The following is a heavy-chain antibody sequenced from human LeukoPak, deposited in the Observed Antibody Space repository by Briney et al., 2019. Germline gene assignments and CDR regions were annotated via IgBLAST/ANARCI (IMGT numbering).Heavy chain of an antibody. CDR1: GGTFSSYT. Sequence: SVKVSCKASGGTFSSYTISWVRQAPGQGPEWMGRIIPILGIANYAQKFQGRVTVTADKSTSTAYMELSSLRSEDTAVYYCASAPGTRFDYWGQGTLVTVSS. D-gene: IGHD1-14*01. CDR2: IIPILGIA. V-gene: IGHV1-69*02. J-gene: IGHJ4*02. CDR3: ASAPGTRFDY.